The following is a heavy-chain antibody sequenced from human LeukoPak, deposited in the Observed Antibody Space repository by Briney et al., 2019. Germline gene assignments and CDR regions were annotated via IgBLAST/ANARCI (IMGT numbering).Heavy chain of an antibody. J-gene: IGHJ5*01. V-gene: IGHV3-11*05. CDR3: AKDSATITGSYSYNWFDF. CDR1: GFTFSDYY. Sequence: GGSLRLSCAASGFTFSDYYMSWIRQAPGKGLEWVSYISSSSSYTNYADSVKGRFTISRDNSKNSLYLQMSGLRTEDTAIYYCAKDSATITGSYSYNWFDFWGQGNLVTVSS. CDR2: ISSSSSYT. D-gene: IGHD5-12*01.